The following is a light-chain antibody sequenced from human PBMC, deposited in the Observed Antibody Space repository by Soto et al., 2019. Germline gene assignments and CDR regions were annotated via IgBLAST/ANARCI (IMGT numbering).Light chain of an antibody. J-gene: IGKJ1*01. Sequence: EIVMTQSPATLSLSPGERATLSCRASQSVSSSYLSWYQQKPGQAPRLLIYGASTRATGIPARFSGSGSGTDFTLPISSLQPEDFAVYYCQQDYNLPPTWTFGQGTKVEIK. CDR3: QQDYNLPPTWT. CDR1: QSVSSSY. V-gene: IGKV3D-7*01. CDR2: GAS.